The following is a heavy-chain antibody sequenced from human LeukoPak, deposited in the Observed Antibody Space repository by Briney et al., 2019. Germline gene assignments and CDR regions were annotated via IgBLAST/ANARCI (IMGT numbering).Heavy chain of an antibody. V-gene: IGHV3-66*04. CDR1: GFTVSSNY. J-gene: IGHJ4*02. Sequence: PGGSLSLSCAAYGFTVSSNYMGSVRQAPGKGLEWVSVIYSGGRTYYEDSGKGKFTFSRDNSKNTLHLQMNSLRAEDTAVYYCARQSGWGQGTLVTVSS. CDR2: IYSGGRT. CDR3: ARQSG.